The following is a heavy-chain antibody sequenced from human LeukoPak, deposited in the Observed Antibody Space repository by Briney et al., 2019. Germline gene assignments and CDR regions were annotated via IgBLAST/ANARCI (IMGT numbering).Heavy chain of an antibody. CDR2: ISWNSGSI. D-gene: IGHD3-22*01. V-gene: IGHV3-9*01. CDR3: ARDLEETDYYDSSGSLGN. CDR1: GFTFDDYA. Sequence: GGSLRLSCAASGFTFDDYAMHWVRQAPGKGLEWVSGISWNSGSIGYADSVKGRFTISRDNAKNSLYLQMNSLRAEDTAVYYCARDLEETDYYDSSGSLGNWGQGTLVTVSS. J-gene: IGHJ4*02.